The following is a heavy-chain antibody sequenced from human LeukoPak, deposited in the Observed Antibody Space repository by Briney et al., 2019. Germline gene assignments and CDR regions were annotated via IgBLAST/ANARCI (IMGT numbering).Heavy chain of an antibody. J-gene: IGHJ6*03. V-gene: IGHV4-38-2*02. CDR3: ARVQWTSYYYMDV. CDR1: GYSISSGYY. Sequence: SETLSLTCTVSGYSISSGYYWGWIRQPPGKGLEWIGSIYHSGSTYYNPSLKSRVTISVDTSKNQFSLKLSSVTAADTAVYYCARVQWTSYYYMDVWGKGTTVTVSS. CDR2: IYHSGST. D-gene: IGHD3/OR15-3a*01.